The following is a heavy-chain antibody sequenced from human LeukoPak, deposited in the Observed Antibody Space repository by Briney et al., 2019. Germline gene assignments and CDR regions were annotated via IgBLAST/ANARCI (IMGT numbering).Heavy chain of an antibody. Sequence: GASVKVSCKASGYTFTNYGINWVRQAPGQGLEWMGWISAYNGNTNYAQKLQGRVTMTTDTSTSTAYMELRSLRSDDTAVYYCARGHGLGQGSGSYPEYYYYYYMDVWGKGTTVTISS. J-gene: IGHJ6*03. V-gene: IGHV1-18*01. CDR1: GYTFTNYG. CDR2: ISAYNGNT. CDR3: ARGHGLGQGSGSYPEYYYYYYMDV. D-gene: IGHD3-10*01.